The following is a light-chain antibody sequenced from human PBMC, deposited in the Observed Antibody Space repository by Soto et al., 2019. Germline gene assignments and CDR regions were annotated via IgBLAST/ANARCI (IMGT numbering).Light chain of an antibody. Sequence: QSALTQPASVSGSPGQSITVSCTGTSSDIGGHNYVSWYQQHPGKVPKLIIYEVSNRPSGVSNRFSGSKSGNTASLTVSGIQAEDEADYYGSSYTTTSTVVFGGGTKVTVL. V-gene: IGLV2-14*01. J-gene: IGLJ2*01. CDR1: SSDIGGHNY. CDR3: SSYTTTSTVV. CDR2: EVS.